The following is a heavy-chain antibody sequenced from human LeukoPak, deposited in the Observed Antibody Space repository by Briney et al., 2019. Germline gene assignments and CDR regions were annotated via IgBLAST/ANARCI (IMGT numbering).Heavy chain of an antibody. CDR2: IYTSGGT. J-gene: IGHJ4*02. D-gene: IGHD2-2*01. Sequence: SETLSLTCTVSGGSISSGSYYWSWIRQPAGKGLEWIGRIYTSGGTNYNPSLKSRVTISVDTSKNQFSLKLSSVTAADTAVYYCARATIYCSSTSCYPTPFDYWGQGTLVTVSS. CDR1: GGSISSGSYY. V-gene: IGHV4-61*02. CDR3: ARATIYCSSTSCYPTPFDY.